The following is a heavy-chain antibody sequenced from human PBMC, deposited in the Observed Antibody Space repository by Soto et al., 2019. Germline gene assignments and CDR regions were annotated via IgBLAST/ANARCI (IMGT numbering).Heavy chain of an antibody. Sequence: ASVKVSCKAIGYSFTSHYMHWVRQAPGQGLEWMGWISTYNGDTNYAQTFQGRVTMTTDTSTSTVHMEVRSLRSDDTAVYYCAREGLAPYYYNRMDVWAQGTPVTVS. CDR2: ISTYNGDT. CDR3: AREGLAPYYYNRMDV. CDR1: GYSFTSHY. V-gene: IGHV1-18*04. J-gene: IGHJ6*02.